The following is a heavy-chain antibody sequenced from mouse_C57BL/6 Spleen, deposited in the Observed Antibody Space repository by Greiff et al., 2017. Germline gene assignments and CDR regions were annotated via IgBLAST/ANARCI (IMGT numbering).Heavy chain of an antibody. V-gene: IGHV1-19*01. D-gene: IGHD2-3*01. Sequence: VQLMESGPVLVKPGASVKMSCTASGYNITDYYMNWVKQSHGQSLEWIGGINPYNGGTSYASKFQGKATLTVDKSSSTAYMELNSLTSEDSSVYYCAMGDGYIDYWGQGTSLTVSS. CDR3: AMGDGYIDY. CDR1: GYNITDYY. J-gene: IGHJ4*01. CDR2: INPYNGGT.